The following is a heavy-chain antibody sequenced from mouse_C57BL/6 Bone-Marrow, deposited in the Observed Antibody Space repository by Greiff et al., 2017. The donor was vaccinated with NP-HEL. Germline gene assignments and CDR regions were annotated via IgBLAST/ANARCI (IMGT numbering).Heavy chain of an antibody. CDR3: TRDRLYLDY. V-gene: IGHV1-15*01. CDR1: GYTFTDYE. D-gene: IGHD1-3*01. J-gene: IGHJ4*01. CDR2: IDPETGGT. Sequence: VKLQESGAELVRPGASVTLSCKASGYTFTDYEMHWVKQTPVHGLEWIGAIDPETGGTAYNQKFKGKAILTADKSSSTAYMELRSLTSEDSAVYYCTRDRLYLDYWGQGTSVTVSS.